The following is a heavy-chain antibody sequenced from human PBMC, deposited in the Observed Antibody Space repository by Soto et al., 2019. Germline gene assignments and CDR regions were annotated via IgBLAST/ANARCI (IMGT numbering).Heavy chain of an antibody. Sequence: ASVKVSCKAPADTFTSYYIHWVRQAPGHGLEWMGIINPNGGSTRFAQTFQGRITMTTDTSTSTVYMELRSLRSEDTAVYYCARASEGIYTAMVTGFDYWGQGTLVTVSS. CDR2: INPNGGST. D-gene: IGHD5-18*01. CDR3: ARASEGIYTAMVTGFDY. J-gene: IGHJ4*02. V-gene: IGHV1-46*01. CDR1: ADTFTSYY.